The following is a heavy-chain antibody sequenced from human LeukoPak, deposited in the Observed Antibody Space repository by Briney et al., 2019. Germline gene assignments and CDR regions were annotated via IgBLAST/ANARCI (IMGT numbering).Heavy chain of an antibody. V-gene: IGHV3-21*01. CDR1: GFTFINYN. CDR2: ITSSSSYI. D-gene: IGHD3-22*01. J-gene: IGHJ4*03. CDR3: AREMGYYDSSCFFDF. Sequence: GGSLRLSCAASGFTFINYNTNWVRQAPGKGLEWVSIITSSSSYIYYADSVKGRFTISRANAKNSLYLQMNSLRAEDTAVYYCAREMGYYDSSCFFDFSGQGTLVTVSS.